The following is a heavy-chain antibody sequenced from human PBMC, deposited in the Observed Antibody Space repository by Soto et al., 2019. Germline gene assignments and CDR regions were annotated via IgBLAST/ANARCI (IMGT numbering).Heavy chain of an antibody. D-gene: IGHD2-15*01. V-gene: IGHV3-30*18. J-gene: IGHJ2*01. CDR1: GFTFSSYG. CDR2: ISYDGSNK. CDR3: AKRPACSGGSCRHCYFDL. Sequence: QVQLVESGGGVVQPGRSLRLSCAASGFTFSSYGMHWVRQAPGKGLEWVAVISYDGSNKYYADSVKGRFTISRDNSKNTLYLQMNSLRAEDTAVYYCAKRPACSGGSCRHCYFDLWGPGTLVTVSS.